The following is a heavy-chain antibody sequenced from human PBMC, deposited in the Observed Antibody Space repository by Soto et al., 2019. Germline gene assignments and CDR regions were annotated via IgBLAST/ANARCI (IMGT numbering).Heavy chain of an antibody. CDR1: GYTFSGYS. J-gene: IGHJ6*02. Sequence: GASVKVSFKASGYTFSGYSITWVRQAPGQGLEWMGRISGYNGNTNYARTLRGRLTLTTDTSTSTAYMELRSLTSDDTAVYYCARDVFCGGAPACPDMDVWGQGTTVTVS. D-gene: IGHD2-21*01. CDR2: ISGYNGNT. CDR3: ARDVFCGGAPACPDMDV. V-gene: IGHV1-18*04.